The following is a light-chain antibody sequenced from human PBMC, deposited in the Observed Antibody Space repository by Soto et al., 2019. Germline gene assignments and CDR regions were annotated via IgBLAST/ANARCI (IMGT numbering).Light chain of an antibody. CDR1: SSNIGNNY. V-gene: IGLV1-51*01. CDR2: DND. J-gene: IGLJ2*01. Sequence: QSVLTQPPSVSAAPGQKVTISCSGSSSNIGNNYVSWYQQLPGAAPKLLIDDNDKRPSGIPDRFSGSKSGTSATLGITGLQTGAEADYFCGTWDSSLSVVVFGGGTQLTVL. CDR3: GTWDSSLSVVV.